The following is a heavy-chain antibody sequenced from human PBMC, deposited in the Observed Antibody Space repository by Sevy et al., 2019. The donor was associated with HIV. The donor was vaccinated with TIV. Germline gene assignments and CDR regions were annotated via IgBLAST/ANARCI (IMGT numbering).Heavy chain of an antibody. D-gene: IGHD2-21*02. V-gene: IGHV3-21*01. CDR3: ARKMELLVPDY. CDR2: ISSSSSYI. Sequence: GGSLRLSCAASGFTFSSYSMNWVRQAPGKGLEWVSSISSSSSYIYYADSVKGRFIISRDNAKNSLYLQMNSLRAEDTAVYYCARKMELLVPDYWGQGTLVTVSS. J-gene: IGHJ4*02. CDR1: GFTFSSYS.